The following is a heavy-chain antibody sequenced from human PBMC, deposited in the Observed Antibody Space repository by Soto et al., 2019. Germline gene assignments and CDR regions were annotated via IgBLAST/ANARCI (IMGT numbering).Heavy chain of an antibody. J-gene: IGHJ4*02. Sequence: QVQLQESGPGLVKPSQTLSLTCTVSGGSISSGGHYWSWIRQHPGKGLEWIGYIYYSGSTYYNPSLKSRVTISVDTSKNQFSLKLSSVTAADTAVYYCARSVWLRFRYFDYWGQGTLVTVSS. V-gene: IGHV4-31*03. CDR2: IYYSGST. D-gene: IGHD5-12*01. CDR1: GGSISSGGHY. CDR3: ARSVWLRFRYFDY.